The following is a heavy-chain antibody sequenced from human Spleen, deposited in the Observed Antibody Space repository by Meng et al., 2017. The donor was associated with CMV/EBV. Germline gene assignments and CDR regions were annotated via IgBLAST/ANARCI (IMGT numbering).Heavy chain of an antibody. CDR1: GGSISSGDYY. CDR3: ARGGAVAGTGTDY. Sequence: SETLSLTCTVSGGSISSGDYYWSWIRQPPGKGLEWIGYIYYSGSTYYNPSLKSRVTISVDTSKNQFSLKLSSVTAADTAVYYCARGGAVAGTGTDYWGQGTLVTVSS. D-gene: IGHD6-19*01. V-gene: IGHV4-30-4*08. CDR2: IYYSGST. J-gene: IGHJ4*02.